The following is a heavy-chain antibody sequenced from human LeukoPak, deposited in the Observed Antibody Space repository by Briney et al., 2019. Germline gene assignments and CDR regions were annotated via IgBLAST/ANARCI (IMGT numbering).Heavy chain of an antibody. CDR3: AKNAAGIVLMIYAPLDS. V-gene: IGHV3-23*01. CDR2: LSGSGGST. D-gene: IGHD2-8*01. CDR1: GFTFSNYA. Sequence: GGPLRLSCAASGFTFSNYAMSWVRQAPGKGLEWVSTLSGSGGSTYYADSVKGRFTISGDESKNTLSLQMNSLRPEDTAVYYCAKNAAGIVLMIYAPLDSWGQGTLVTVSS. J-gene: IGHJ4*02.